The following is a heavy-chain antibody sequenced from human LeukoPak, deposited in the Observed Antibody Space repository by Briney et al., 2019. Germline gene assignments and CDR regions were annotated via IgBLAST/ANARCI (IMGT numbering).Heavy chain of an antibody. CDR3: ARAPGPSDIHYYDSSGYYYYFDY. Sequence: SETLSLTCAVYGGSFSGYYWGWIRQPPGKGLEWIGEINHSGSTNYNPSLKSRVTISVDTSKNQFSLKLSSVTAADTAVYYCARAPGPSDIHYYDSSGYYYYFDYWGQGTLVTVSS. CDR1: GGSFSGYY. J-gene: IGHJ4*02. V-gene: IGHV4-34*01. CDR2: INHSGST. D-gene: IGHD3-22*01.